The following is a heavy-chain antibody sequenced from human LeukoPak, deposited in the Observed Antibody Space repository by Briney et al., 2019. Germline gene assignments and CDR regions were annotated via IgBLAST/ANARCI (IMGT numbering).Heavy chain of an antibody. D-gene: IGHD1-1*01. V-gene: IGHV4-59*01. CDR1: GGSISTYY. Sequence: SETLSLTCTVSGGSISTYYWSWIRQPPGEGLEWIGYISNGGSTKYNPSLKSRVTISVDTSKNQLSLKLRSVPAADTAVYHCVRLQPNTGEWAFDIWGQGTMVSVSS. J-gene: IGHJ3*02. CDR3: VRLQPNTGEWAFDI. CDR2: ISNGGST.